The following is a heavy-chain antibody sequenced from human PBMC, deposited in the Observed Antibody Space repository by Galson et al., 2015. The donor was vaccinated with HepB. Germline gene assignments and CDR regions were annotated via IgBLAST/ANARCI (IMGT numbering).Heavy chain of an antibody. Sequence: SLRLSCAASGFTFGDYPMSWVRQAPGKGLEWVGFIRSKAYGGTTEYAASVKGRFTISRDDSKSIAYLQMISLKTEDTAVYYCTRDLWVNSSSSSAYYYYGMDVWGQGTTVTVSS. CDR3: TRDLWVNSSSSSAYYYYGMDV. J-gene: IGHJ6*02. CDR1: GFTFGDYP. V-gene: IGHV3-49*04. D-gene: IGHD6-6*01. CDR2: IRSKAYGGTT.